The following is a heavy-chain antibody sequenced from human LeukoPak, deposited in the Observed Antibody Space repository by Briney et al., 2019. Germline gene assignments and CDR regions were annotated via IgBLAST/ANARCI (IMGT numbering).Heavy chain of an antibody. D-gene: IGHD1-1*01. CDR1: GGSFSGYY. V-gene: IGHV4-34*01. CDR2: INHSGST. CDR3: ASAAGTTLYGFDP. J-gene: IGHJ5*02. Sequence: PSETLSLTCAVYGGSFSGYYWSWIRQPPGKGPEWIGEINHSGSTNYNPSLKSRVTISVDTSKNQFSLKLSSVTAADTAVYYCASAAGTTLYGFDPWGQGTLVTVSS.